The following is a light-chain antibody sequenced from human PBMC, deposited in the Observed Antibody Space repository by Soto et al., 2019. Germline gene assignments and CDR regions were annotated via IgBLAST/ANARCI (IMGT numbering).Light chain of an antibody. J-gene: IGLJ3*02. CDR3: QSSDSDNQGV. CDR2: EDN. Sequence: NFMLTQPHSVSESPGKTVTISCSRSSGNIARNYVQWYQQRPGSAPTTVIYEDNQRPSGVPDRFSGSIDRSSNSASLTISGLSTEDEADYYCQSSDSDNQGVFVVGTKLTVL. V-gene: IGLV6-57*03. CDR1: SGNIARNY.